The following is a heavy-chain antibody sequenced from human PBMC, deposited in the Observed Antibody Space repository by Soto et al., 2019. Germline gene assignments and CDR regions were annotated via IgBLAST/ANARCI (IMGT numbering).Heavy chain of an antibody. CDR2: ISWNSNII. J-gene: IGHJ4*02. Sequence: GGSLRLSCAASGFTFDDYAMHWVRRVPGKGLEWVSSISWNSNIIGYADSVKGRFTISRDNAKNSLFLQMNSLRAEDTAVYFCARDRLGYTTSHFLDYWGQGTLVTVSS. CDR1: GFTFDDYA. D-gene: IGHD2-2*01. V-gene: IGHV3-9*01. CDR3: ARDRLGYTTSHFLDY.